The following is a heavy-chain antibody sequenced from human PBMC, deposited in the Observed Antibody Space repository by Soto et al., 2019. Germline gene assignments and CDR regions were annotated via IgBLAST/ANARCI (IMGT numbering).Heavy chain of an antibody. CDR1: GFTFSSYA. CDR3: AKDGTVTPYYFHY. D-gene: IGHD4-17*01. Sequence: GGSLRLSCAASGFTFSSYAMSWVRQAPGKGLEWVSGTSGSGGRTYYADSVEGRFTISRDNSEHTLYLQMNSLRTEDTAVYYCAKDGTVTPYYFHYWGQGTPVTVSS. J-gene: IGHJ4*02. V-gene: IGHV3-23*01. CDR2: TSGSGGRT.